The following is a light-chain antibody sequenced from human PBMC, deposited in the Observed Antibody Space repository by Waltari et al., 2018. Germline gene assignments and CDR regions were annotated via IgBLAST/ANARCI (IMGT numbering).Light chain of an antibody. V-gene: IGKV3-20*01. CDR3: QHYVRLPAA. CDR1: QSVSRA. Sequence: EIVLTQSPGSLSSSPGERVTLSCRASQSVSRALAWYQQKPGQAPRLLIFGASNRATGIPDRFSGSGSETDVSLTISRLEPEDFAVYDCQHYVRLPAAFGRGTKVEIK. CDR2: GAS. J-gene: IGKJ1*01.